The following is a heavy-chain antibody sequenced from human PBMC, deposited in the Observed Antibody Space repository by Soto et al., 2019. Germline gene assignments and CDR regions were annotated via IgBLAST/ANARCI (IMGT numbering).Heavy chain of an antibody. J-gene: IGHJ6*02. CDR1: GFTFSSYW. Sequence: GGSLRLSCAASGFTFSSYWMHWVRQAPGKGLVWVSRINSDGSSTSYADSVKGRFTISRDNAKNTLYLQMNSLRAEDTAVYYCARVSNCDYYYYYGMDVWGQGTTVTVSS. CDR2: INSDGSST. V-gene: IGHV3-74*01. D-gene: IGHD4-4*01. CDR3: ARVSNCDYYYYYGMDV.